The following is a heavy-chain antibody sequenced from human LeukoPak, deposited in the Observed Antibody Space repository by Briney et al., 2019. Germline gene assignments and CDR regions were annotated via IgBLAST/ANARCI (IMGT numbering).Heavy chain of an antibody. D-gene: IGHD2-15*01. CDR1: GFTFSDYY. Sequence: GGSLRLSCAASGFTFSDYYMSWIRQAPGKGLEWVSYISSSGSTIYYADSVKGRFTISRDNAKNSLYLQMSSLRAEDTAVYYCARESRYCSGGSCYYRERYFDYWGQGTLVTVSS. V-gene: IGHV3-11*01. CDR3: ARESRYCSGGSCYYRERYFDY. J-gene: IGHJ4*02. CDR2: ISSSGSTI.